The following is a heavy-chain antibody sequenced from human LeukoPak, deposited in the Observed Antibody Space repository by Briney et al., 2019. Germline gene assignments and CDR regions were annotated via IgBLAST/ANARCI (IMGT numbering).Heavy chain of an antibody. Sequence: SETLSLTCAVYGGSFSGYYWSWIRQPPGKGLEWIGEINHSGGTNYNPSLKSRVTISVDASKNQFSLKLSSVTAADTAVYYCASAMIGVPDDAFDIWGQGTMVTVSS. V-gene: IGHV4-34*01. CDR1: GGSFSGYY. CDR2: INHSGGT. CDR3: ASAMIGVPDDAFDI. D-gene: IGHD3-22*01. J-gene: IGHJ3*02.